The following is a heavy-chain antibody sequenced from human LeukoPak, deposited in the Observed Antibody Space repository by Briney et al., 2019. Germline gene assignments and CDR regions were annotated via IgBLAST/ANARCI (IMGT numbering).Heavy chain of an antibody. CDR2: IYTSGST. V-gene: IGHV4-4*09. J-gene: IGHJ5*02. D-gene: IGHD6-19*01. CDR3: ARGPDRAVAGTRSWFDP. CDR1: GGSISSYY. Sequence: SETLSLTCTVSGGSISSYYWSWIRQPPGKGLEWIGYIYTSGSTNYNPSLKSRVTISVDTSKNQFSLKLSSVTAADTAVYYCARGPDRAVAGTRSWFDPWGQGTLVTVSS.